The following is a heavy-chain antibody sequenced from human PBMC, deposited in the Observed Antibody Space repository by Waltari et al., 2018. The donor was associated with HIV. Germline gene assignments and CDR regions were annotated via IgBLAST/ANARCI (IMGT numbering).Heavy chain of an antibody. Sequence: QVQLVQSGAEVKKHGASVKVSCKASGYTFTSYDLNWVRQATGQGPEWMGWMNPNSGNTGYAQRFQGRVTMTRNTSISTAYMELSSLRSEDTAVYYCARGPLTTPRGYFDSWGQGTLVTVSS. CDR2: MNPNSGNT. D-gene: IGHD4-17*01. CDR1: GYTFTSYD. J-gene: IGHJ4*02. CDR3: ARGPLTTPRGYFDS. V-gene: IGHV1-8*01.